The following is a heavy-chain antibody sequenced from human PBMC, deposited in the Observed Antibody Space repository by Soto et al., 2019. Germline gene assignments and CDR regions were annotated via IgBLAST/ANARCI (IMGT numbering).Heavy chain of an antibody. Sequence: PGESLKISCKGSGYSFTSYWIGWVRQMPGKGLELMGIIYPGDSDTRYSPSFQGQVTISADKSISTAYLQWSSLKASDTAMYYCARTAAAGKYYYGTDVWGQGTTVTVSS. D-gene: IGHD6-13*01. CDR3: ARTAAAGKYYYGTDV. CDR2: IYPGDSDT. CDR1: GYSFTSYW. V-gene: IGHV5-51*01. J-gene: IGHJ6*02.